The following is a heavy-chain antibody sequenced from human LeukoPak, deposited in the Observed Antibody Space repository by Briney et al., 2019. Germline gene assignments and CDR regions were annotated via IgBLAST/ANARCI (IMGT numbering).Heavy chain of an antibody. D-gene: IGHD1-7*01. J-gene: IGHJ4*02. CDR3: ARDLHELELYYFDS. V-gene: IGHV6-1*01. CDR1: GDTVSSNSAA. CDR2: TYYRSKWFN. Sequence: SQTLSLTCDISGDTVSSNSAAWSCIRQSPSRGLEWLGRTYYRSKWFNDYAMSVKGRMTINPDTSKNQFSLQLNSVTPEDTAVYYCARDLHELELYYFDSWGQGTLVIVSS.